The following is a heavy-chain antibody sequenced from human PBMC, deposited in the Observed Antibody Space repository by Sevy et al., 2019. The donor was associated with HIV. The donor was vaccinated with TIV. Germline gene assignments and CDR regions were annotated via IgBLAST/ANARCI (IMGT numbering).Heavy chain of an antibody. J-gene: IGHJ4*02. CDR3: AKASYYYDSSGSFDY. Sequence: GGSLRLSCAASVFTFSSYAMSWVRQAPGKGLEWVSAISGSGGSTYYADSVKGRFTISRDNSKNTLYLQMNSLRAEDTAVYYCAKASYYYDSSGSFDYWGQGTLVTVSS. CDR1: VFTFSSYA. CDR2: ISGSGGST. D-gene: IGHD3-22*01. V-gene: IGHV3-23*01.